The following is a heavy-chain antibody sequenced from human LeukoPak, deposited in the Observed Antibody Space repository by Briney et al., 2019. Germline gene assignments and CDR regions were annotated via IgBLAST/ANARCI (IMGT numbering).Heavy chain of an antibody. Sequence: ASVKVSCKASGYSFTGYYMHWVRQAPGQGLEWMGWINPDSGGTNYAQKFQGRVTMTRDTSITTAYMELSRLTSDDTAVYYCASGYSDYADYYNYYMDVWGKGTTVTVSS. J-gene: IGHJ6*03. CDR3: ASGYSDYADYYNYYMDV. CDR1: GYSFTGYY. V-gene: IGHV1-2*02. CDR2: INPDSGGT. D-gene: IGHD4-11*01.